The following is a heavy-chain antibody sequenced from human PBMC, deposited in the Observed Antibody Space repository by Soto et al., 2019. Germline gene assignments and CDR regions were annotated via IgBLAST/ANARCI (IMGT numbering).Heavy chain of an antibody. Sequence: QVQLEESGGGVVQSGRSLRLSCAASGFTFNFFSLHWVRQDPGKGLEWVAVISDVGSNKYYADFVKGRFTISRDNSKNTLYLEMNSLRTEDTAVYYCARDSNKYFSSRRSGFDIWGQGTMVTVSS. CDR2: ISDVGSNK. CDR3: ARDSNKYFSSRRSGFDI. D-gene: IGHD3-3*01. CDR1: GFTFNFFS. J-gene: IGHJ3*02. V-gene: IGHV3-30-3*01.